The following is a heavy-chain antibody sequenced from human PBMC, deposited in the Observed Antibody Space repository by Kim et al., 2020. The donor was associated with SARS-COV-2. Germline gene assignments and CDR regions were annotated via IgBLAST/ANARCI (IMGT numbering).Heavy chain of an antibody. V-gene: IGHV4-59*13. CDR2: IDYSGST. J-gene: IGHJ6*02. CDR3: ARLCDSHYYYYGMDV. Sequence: SETLSLTCTVSGGSISSYYWSWIRQPPGKGLEWIGYIDYSGSTNYNPSLKSRVTISVDTSKNQFSLKLSSVTAADTAVYYCARLCDSHYYYYGMDVWGQGTTVTVSS. D-gene: IGHD2-21*01. CDR1: GGSISSYY.